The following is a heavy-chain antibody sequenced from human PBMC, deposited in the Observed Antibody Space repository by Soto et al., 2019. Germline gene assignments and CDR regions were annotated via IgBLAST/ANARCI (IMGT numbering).Heavy chain of an antibody. V-gene: IGHV1-3*01. J-gene: IGHJ5*02. CDR2: INAGNGNT. Sequence: QVQLVQSGAEVKEPGASVKVSCKASGYTFISYAMHWVRQAPGQRLEWMGWINAGNGNTKYSQSFQGRVTITRDTSANTAYMELSSLRSEDTAVYYCAREVPVVMSNCFDPWGQGTLVTVSS. CDR3: AREVPVVMSNCFDP. D-gene: IGHD2-2*01. CDR1: GYTFISYA.